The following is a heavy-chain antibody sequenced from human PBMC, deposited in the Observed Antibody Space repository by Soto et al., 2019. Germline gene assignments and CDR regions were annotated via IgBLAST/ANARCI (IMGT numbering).Heavy chain of an antibody. V-gene: IGHV3-23*01. CDR1: GFTFSSYA. Sequence: GGSLRLSCAASGFTFSSYAMSWVRQAPGKGLEWVSAISGSGGSTYYADSVKGRFTISRDNSKNTLYLQMNSLGAEDTAVYYCAKGGWGSSVPFDYWGQGTLVTVSS. J-gene: IGHJ4*02. CDR2: ISGSGGST. D-gene: IGHD6-13*01. CDR3: AKGGWGSSVPFDY.